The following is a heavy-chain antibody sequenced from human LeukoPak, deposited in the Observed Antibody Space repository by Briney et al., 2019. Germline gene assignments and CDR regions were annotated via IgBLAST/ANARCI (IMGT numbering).Heavy chain of an antibody. D-gene: IGHD6-13*01. Sequence: GGSLRLSCAASGFTVSSNYMSWVRQAPGKGLEWVSVIYSGGSTYYADSVKGRFTISRDNSKNTLYLQMNSLRAEDTAVYYCASGSSSWYTADYWGQGTLVTVSS. J-gene: IGHJ4*02. CDR2: IYSGGST. CDR1: GFTVSSNY. CDR3: ASGSSSWYTADY. V-gene: IGHV3-53*01.